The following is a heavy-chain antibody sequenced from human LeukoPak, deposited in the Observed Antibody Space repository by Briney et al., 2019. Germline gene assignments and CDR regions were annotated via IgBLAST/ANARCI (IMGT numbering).Heavy chain of an antibody. CDR3: ARDMWIQLWASTTRLYYYGMDV. J-gene: IGHJ6*02. CDR1: GFTSSSYG. D-gene: IGHD5-18*01. V-gene: IGHV3-33*01. CDR2: IWYDGSNK. Sequence: GGSLRLSCAASGFTSSSYGMHWVRQAPGKGLDGVAVIWYDGSNKHYADSVKGRFTISRDNSKNTLYLQINSLRAEDTAVHYCARDMWIQLWASTTRLYYYGMDVWGQGTTVTVSS.